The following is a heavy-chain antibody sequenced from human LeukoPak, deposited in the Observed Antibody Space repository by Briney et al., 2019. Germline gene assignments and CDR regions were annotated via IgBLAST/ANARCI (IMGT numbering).Heavy chain of an antibody. CDR3: TRERDLSLYYFDY. CDR2: ISYDGNNK. J-gene: IGHJ4*02. Sequence: GGSLRLSCAASGFTFDSYGMHWVRQAPGKGLEWVAVISYDGNNKYYANSVKGRFTISRDNSKNTLYLQMNNLRAEDTAVYYCTRERDLSLYYFDYWGQGTLVTVSS. V-gene: IGHV3-30*03. CDR1: GFTFDSYG.